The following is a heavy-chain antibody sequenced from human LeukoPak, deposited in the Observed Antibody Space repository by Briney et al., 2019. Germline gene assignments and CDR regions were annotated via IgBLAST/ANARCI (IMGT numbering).Heavy chain of an antibody. CDR2: IYYSGST. Sequence: SKILSLTCTVSGGSISSYYWIWIRQPPGKGLEWIRYIYYSGSTNYNPSLKSRVTISVDTSKNQFSLKLSSVTAADTAVYYCARPLTDGAFDVWGQGTMVTVSS. D-gene: IGHD3-16*01. CDR1: GGSISSYY. CDR3: ARPLTDGAFDV. V-gene: IGHV4-59*01. J-gene: IGHJ3*01.